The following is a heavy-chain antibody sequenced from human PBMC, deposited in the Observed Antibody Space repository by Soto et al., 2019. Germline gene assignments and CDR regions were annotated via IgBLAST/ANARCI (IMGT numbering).Heavy chain of an antibody. CDR2: IYHSGSP. J-gene: IGHJ3*02. CDR1: GASVSSTYW. D-gene: IGHD3-22*01. CDR3: ARDPNYYDSRDQLGRAFDI. V-gene: IGHV4-4*02. Sequence: PSETLSLTCAVSGASVSSTYWWSWVRQPPGKGPEWIGEIYHSGSPTYSPSLRGRATISVDKSNNQFSLRLRYVTAADTAVYYCARDPNYYDSRDQLGRAFDIWGQGTMVTVSS.